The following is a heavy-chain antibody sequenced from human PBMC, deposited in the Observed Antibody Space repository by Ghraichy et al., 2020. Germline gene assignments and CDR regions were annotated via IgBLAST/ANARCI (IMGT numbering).Heavy chain of an antibody. V-gene: IGHV2-70*11. CDR2: IDWDDDK. Sequence: QTLSLTCTFSGFSLSTSGMCVSWIRQPPGKALEWLARIDWDDDKYYSTSLKTRLTISKDTSKNQVVLTMTNMDPVDTATYYCARIRVEYSSSYAHYYYYGMDVWGQGTTVTVSS. D-gene: IGHD6-6*01. CDR1: GFSLSTSGMC. J-gene: IGHJ6*02. CDR3: ARIRVEYSSSYAHYYYYGMDV.